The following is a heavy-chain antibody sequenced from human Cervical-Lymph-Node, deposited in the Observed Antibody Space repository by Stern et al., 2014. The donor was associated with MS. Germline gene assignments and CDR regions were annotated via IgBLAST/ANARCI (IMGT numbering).Heavy chain of an antibody. V-gene: IGHV1-3*01. Sequence: VQLVQSGAEVKKPGASVKVSCKASGYTFTSYAMHWVRQAPGQRLEWMGWINAGNGNTKYSQKFQGRVTITRDTSASTAYMELSSLRSEDTAVYYCARVSPYHYYGMDVWGQGTTVTVSS. CDR2: INAGNGNT. CDR3: ARVSPYHYYGMDV. CDR1: GYTFTSYA. J-gene: IGHJ6*02.